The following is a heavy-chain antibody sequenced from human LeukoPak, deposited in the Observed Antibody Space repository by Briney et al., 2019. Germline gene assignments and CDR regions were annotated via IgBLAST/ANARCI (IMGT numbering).Heavy chain of an antibody. CDR1: GASISGSY. Sequence: PSETLSLTCAVSGASISGSYWSWIRQPPGKGLEWIGYMYYSGITNSSPSLKSRVTISLNTSKNQFSLRLRFVTAADTAVYYCARLGASLVWDSGSFPDFWGQGSLVTVSS. J-gene: IGHJ4*02. D-gene: IGHD3-10*01. V-gene: IGHV4-59*08. CDR3: ARLGASLVWDSGSFPDF. CDR2: MYYSGIT.